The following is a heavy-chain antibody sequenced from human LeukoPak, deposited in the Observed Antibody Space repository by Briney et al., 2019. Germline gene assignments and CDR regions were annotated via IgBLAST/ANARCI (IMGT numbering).Heavy chain of an antibody. V-gene: IGHV4-59*12. D-gene: IGHD2/OR15-2a*01. Sequence: PSETLSLTCTVSGGSISSSYWSWIRQPPGKGLEWIGYIYYSGNTNHNPSLMSRVTISVDTSKNQFSLKLSSVTAADTAVYYCATYSITGAWAEYFLHWGQGTLVTVSS. CDR1: GGSISSSY. CDR3: ATYSITGAWAEYFLH. J-gene: IGHJ1*01. CDR2: IYYSGNT.